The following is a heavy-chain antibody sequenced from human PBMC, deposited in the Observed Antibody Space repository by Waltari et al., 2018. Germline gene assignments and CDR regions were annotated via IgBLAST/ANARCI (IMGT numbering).Heavy chain of an antibody. Sequence: VQLVESWGGLVKPGGSLRRSCVASDFTCSSSSINWGRQAPGKGLEWLSSISSRGGHKFYAASMEGRFTISRDNAKNSLYLQMNSLRAEDTAVYYCATSEYQLVLVDEYWGQGTLVTVSS. J-gene: IGHJ4*02. V-gene: IGHV3-21*01. CDR1: DFTCSSSS. D-gene: IGHD2-2*01. CDR3: ATSEYQLVLVDEY. CDR2: ISSRGGHK.